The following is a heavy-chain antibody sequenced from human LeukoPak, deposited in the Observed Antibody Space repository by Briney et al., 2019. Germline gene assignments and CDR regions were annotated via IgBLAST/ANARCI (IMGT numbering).Heavy chain of an antibody. D-gene: IGHD3-22*01. Sequence: SQTLSLTCAVSGGSISSGGYSWSWIRQPPGKGLEWIGYIYHSGSTYYNPSLKSRVTMSVDTSKNQFSLKLSSVTAADTAVYYCAREYYYDSSGYYYWRFYVFDIWGQGTMVTVSS. J-gene: IGHJ3*02. CDR1: GGSISSGGYS. CDR3: AREYYYDSSGYYYWRFYVFDI. CDR2: IYHSGST. V-gene: IGHV4-30-2*01.